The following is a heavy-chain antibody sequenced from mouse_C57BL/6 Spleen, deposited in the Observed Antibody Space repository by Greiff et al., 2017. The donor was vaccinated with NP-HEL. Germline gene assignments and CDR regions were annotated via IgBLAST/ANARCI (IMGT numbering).Heavy chain of an antibody. Sequence: VQLKQSGAELVRPGASVKLSCTASGFNIKDDYMHWVKQRPEQGLEWIGWIDPENGDTEYASKFQGKATITADTSSNTAYLHLSSLTSEDTAVYYCTNVTGTDYWGQGTTLTFSS. J-gene: IGHJ2*01. CDR2: IDPENGDT. CDR1: GFNIKDDY. CDR3: TNVTGTDY. D-gene: IGHD3-1*01. V-gene: IGHV14-4*01.